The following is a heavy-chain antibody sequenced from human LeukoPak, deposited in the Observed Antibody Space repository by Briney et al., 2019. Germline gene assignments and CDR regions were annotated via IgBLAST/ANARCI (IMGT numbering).Heavy chain of an antibody. CDR1: GGSISSYY. J-gene: IGHJ4*02. CDR2: IYYSGST. D-gene: IGHD6-13*01. CDR3: ARGPAGQFDY. V-gene: IGHV4-59*01. Sequence: SETLSLTCTVSGGSISSYYWSWIRQPPGRGLEWIGYIYYSGSTNYNPSLKSRVTISVDTSKNQFSLKLSSVTAADTAVYYCARGPAGQFDYWGQGTLVTVSS.